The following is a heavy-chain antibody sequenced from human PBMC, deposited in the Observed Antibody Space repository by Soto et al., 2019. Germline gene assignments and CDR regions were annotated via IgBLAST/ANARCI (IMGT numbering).Heavy chain of an antibody. Sequence: QVQLVQSGAEVKKPGASVKVSCKASGYTFTSYAMHWVRQAPGQRLEWMGWINAGNGNTKYSQKFQGRVTXXRXXSAGTAYMELSSLRSEDTAVYYCARTVGYYSGMDVWGQGTTVTVSS. J-gene: IGHJ6*02. CDR1: GYTFTSYA. CDR2: INAGNGNT. CDR3: ARTVGYYSGMDV. D-gene: IGHD4-17*01. V-gene: IGHV1-3*01.